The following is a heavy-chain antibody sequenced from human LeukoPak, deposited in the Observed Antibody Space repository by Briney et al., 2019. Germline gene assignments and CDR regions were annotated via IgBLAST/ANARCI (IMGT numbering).Heavy chain of an antibody. J-gene: IGHJ4*02. CDR1: EFTFSSYA. CDR2: ISGSSGRT. V-gene: IGHV3-23*01. D-gene: IGHD2-21*02. CDR3: ARDDAADGGDLDH. Sequence: GGSLRLSCAASEFTFSSYAMSWVRQAPGKGLEWVSRISGSSGRTYYTDSVTGRFTISRDNSKNMVYLQVNSLRAEDTAIYYCARDDAADGGDLDHWAQGTLVSVSS.